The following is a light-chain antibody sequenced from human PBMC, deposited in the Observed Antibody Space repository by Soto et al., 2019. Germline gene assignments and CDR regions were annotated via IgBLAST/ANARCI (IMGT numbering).Light chain of an antibody. V-gene: IGKV1-5*03. Sequence: DIRITQSPSTLSDSVGDRVTITSRASQNINTWLAWYQQKPGKGPTLLIYRACRLESGVPSRFSGSGSGTEFALTISSLQPADFATYYCQQYETYSWTFGQGTKVDIK. CDR2: RAC. CDR3: QQYETYSWT. J-gene: IGKJ1*01. CDR1: QNINTW.